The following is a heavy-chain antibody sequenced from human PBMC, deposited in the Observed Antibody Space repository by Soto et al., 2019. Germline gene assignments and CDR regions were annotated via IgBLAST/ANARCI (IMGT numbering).Heavy chain of an antibody. J-gene: IGHJ6*02. CDR2: IIPIFGTA. CDR1: GGTFSSYA. D-gene: IGHD6-6*01. CDR3: ARLEYSSSSPELDYYYYGMDV. Sequence: ASVKVSCKASGGTFSSYAISWVRQAPGQGPEWMGGIIPIFGTANYAQKFQGGVTITADESTSTAYMELSSLRSEDTAVYYCARLEYSSSSPELDYYYYGMDVWGQGTTVTVSS. V-gene: IGHV1-69*13.